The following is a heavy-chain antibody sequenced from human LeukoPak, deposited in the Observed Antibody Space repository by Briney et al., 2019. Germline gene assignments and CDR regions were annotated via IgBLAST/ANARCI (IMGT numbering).Heavy chain of an antibody. V-gene: IGHV4-34*01. D-gene: IGHD2-2*01. J-gene: IGHJ3*02. CDR1: GGSFSGYY. Sequence: SETLSLTCAVYGGSFSGYYWSWIRQPPGKGLEWIGEINHSGSTYYNPSLKSRVTISVDTSKNQFSLKLSSVTAADTAVYYCAIPLGYCSSTSCHPHGAFDIWGQGTMVTVSS. CDR2: INHSGST. CDR3: AIPLGYCSSTSCHPHGAFDI.